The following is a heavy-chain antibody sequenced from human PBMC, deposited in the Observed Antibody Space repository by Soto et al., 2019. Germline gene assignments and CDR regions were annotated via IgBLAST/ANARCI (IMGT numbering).Heavy chain of an antibody. V-gene: IGHV3-23*01. CDR2: ISGSGGST. J-gene: IGHJ4*02. Sequence: PGGSLRLSCAASGFTFSSYAMGWVRQAPGKGLEWVSAISGSGGSTYYADSVKGRFTISRDNSKNTLYLQMNSLRAEDTAVYYCANLHDGLFDYWGQGTLVTVSS. D-gene: IGHD3-16*01. CDR3: ANLHDGLFDY. CDR1: GFTFSSYA.